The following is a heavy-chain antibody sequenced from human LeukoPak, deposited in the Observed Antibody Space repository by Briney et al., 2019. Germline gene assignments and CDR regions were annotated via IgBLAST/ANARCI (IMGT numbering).Heavy chain of an antibody. Sequence: GGSLRLSCAASGFTFSSYSMNWVRQAPGKGLEWVSYISSSSSTIYYADSVKGRSTISRDNSKNILYLQMNSLTAEDTAVYWCAKDPINWGSIYFDCWGQGTLVSVSS. CDR1: GFTFSSYS. CDR3: AKDPINWGSIYFDC. D-gene: IGHD7-27*01. V-gene: IGHV3-48*01. CDR2: ISSSSSTI. J-gene: IGHJ4*02.